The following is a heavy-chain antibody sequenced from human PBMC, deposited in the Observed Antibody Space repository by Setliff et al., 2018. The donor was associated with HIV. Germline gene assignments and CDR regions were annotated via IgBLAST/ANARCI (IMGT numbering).Heavy chain of an antibody. D-gene: IGHD3-9*01. J-gene: IGHJ4*02. CDR3: ARGRDWAKTGDF. CDR2: VHPSGSI. Sequence: SETLSLTCAVSGVSFSGDYWSWVRQPPGKGLEWIAEVHPSGSINYNSSLKSRAAISVDTSNNQFSLTMTSVTAADTAVYYCARGRDWAKTGDFWGQGALVTAPQ. CDR1: GVSFSGDY. V-gene: IGHV4-34*01.